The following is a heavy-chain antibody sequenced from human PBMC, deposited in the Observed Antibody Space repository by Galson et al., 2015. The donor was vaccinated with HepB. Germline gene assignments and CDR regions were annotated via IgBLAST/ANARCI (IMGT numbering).Heavy chain of an antibody. D-gene: IGHD2-15*01. V-gene: IGHV3-30*18. CDR3: AKVGEGFCSGGECSSGYYIDV. CDR1: GFTFSNYG. Sequence: SLRLSCAASGFTFSNYGIHWVRKAPGKGLEWVAIISYDGKNQYYAESVEGRFTISRDNSKSILYLHMNRLRGEDSAVYYCAKVGEGFCSGGECSSGYYIDVWGKGTAVTVSS. J-gene: IGHJ6*03. CDR2: ISYDGKNQ.